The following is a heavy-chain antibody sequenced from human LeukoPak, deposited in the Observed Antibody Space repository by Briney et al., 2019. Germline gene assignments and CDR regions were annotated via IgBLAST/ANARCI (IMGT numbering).Heavy chain of an antibody. J-gene: IGHJ5*02. CDR3: ARDPYYYDSSGYPHWFDP. Sequence: PSETLSLTCAVYGGSFSGYYWSWIRQPPGKGLEWIGSIYHSGSTYYNPSLKSRVTISVDTSKNQFSLKLSSVTAADTAVYYCARDPYYYDSSGYPHWFDPWGQGTLVTVSS. D-gene: IGHD3-22*01. V-gene: IGHV4-34*01. CDR1: GGSFSGYY. CDR2: IYHSGST.